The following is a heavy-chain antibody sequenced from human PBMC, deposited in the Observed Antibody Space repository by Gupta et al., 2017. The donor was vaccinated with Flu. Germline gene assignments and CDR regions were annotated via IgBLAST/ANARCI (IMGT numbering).Heavy chain of an antibody. CDR3: ARGKRYCSSTSCWRYWFDP. Sequence: QVQLQQWGAGLLKPSETLSLTCAVYGGSFSGYYWSWIRQPPGKGLEWIGEINHSGSTNYNPSLKSRVTISVDTSKNQFSLKLSSVTAADTAVYYCARGKRYCSSTSCWRYWFDPWGQGTLVTVSS. CDR2: INHSGST. CDR1: GGSFSGYY. D-gene: IGHD2-2*01. V-gene: IGHV4-34*01. J-gene: IGHJ5*02.